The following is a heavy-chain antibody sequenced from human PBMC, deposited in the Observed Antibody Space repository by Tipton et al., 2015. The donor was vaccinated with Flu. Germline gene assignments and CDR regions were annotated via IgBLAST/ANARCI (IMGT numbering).Heavy chain of an antibody. CDR1: GFTFSSYA. J-gene: IGHJ6*02. CDR2: ISGSGGST. Sequence: LSLTCAASGFTFSSYAMSWVRQAPGKGLEWVSAISGSGGSTYYADSVKGRFTISRDNSKNTLYLQMNSLRAEDTAVYYCAKDGNGMDVWGQGTTVTVSS. V-gene: IGHV3-23*01. D-gene: IGHD1-26*01. CDR3: AKDGNGMDV.